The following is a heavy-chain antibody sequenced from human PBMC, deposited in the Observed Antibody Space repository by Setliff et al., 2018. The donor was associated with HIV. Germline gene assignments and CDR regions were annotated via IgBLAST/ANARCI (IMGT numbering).Heavy chain of an antibody. CDR2: MYSSGNS. J-gene: IGHJ4*02. V-gene: IGHV4-59*02. Sequence: SETLSLTCGVSGDSVSGYYWIWIRQSPGKGLEWIGYMYSSGNSNYNPSLKSRVTMSVDTSNNQVSLYLSSVTAADTAVYYCARAVGASYATPYLDYWGRGALVTVSS. CDR1: GDSVSGYY. D-gene: IGHD1-26*01. CDR3: ARAVGASYATPYLDY.